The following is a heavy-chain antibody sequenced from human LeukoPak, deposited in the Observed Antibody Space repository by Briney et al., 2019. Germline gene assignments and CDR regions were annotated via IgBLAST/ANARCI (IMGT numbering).Heavy chain of an antibody. CDR1: GFTFSTYT. CDR3: ARASRYDSSGYYPYYFDY. CDR2: ISSTSSYI. V-gene: IGHV3-21*01. D-gene: IGHD3-22*01. J-gene: IGHJ4*02. Sequence: GGSLRLSCAASGFTFSTYTMSWVRQAPGKGLEWVSSISSTSSYIYYADSVKGRFTISGDTAKNSLYLQMNTLRAEDTPVYYCARASRYDSSGYYPYYFDYWGQGTLVTVSS.